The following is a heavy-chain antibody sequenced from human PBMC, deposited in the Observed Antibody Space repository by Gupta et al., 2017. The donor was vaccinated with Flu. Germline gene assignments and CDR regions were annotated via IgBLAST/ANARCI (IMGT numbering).Heavy chain of an antibody. CDR3: STANRAH. Sequence: GGSLRLSCETSGLTFTSAWMTWLRPAPGKGLEWVGRIKSTADGGTIDYAAPVKGRFTISRDDSKKTLFLEMTSLKREDPAVYFCSTANRAHWG. V-gene: IGHV3-15*01. CDR1: GLTFTSAW. CDR2: IKSTADGGTI. J-gene: IGHJ1*01.